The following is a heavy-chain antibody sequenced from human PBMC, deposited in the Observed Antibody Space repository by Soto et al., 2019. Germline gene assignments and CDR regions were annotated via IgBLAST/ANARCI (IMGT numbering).Heavy chain of an antibody. CDR3: ARETIAVSCTASYGMDV. CDR1: GFSFSSYT. Sequence: EVQRVESGGGLVKPGGSLRLSCAASGFSFSSYTMNWVRQAPWKGLEWVSSITSSSSYIYYSDSVQGRFTISRDNAKNSLYLHMNSLRAEDTSVYYCARETIAVSCTASYGMDVWGQGTTVAVSS. J-gene: IGHJ6*02. D-gene: IGHD6-19*01. V-gene: IGHV3-21*01. CDR2: ITSSSSYI.